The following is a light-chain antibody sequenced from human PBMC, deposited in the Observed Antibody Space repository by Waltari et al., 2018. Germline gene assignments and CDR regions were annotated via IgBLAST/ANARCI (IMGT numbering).Light chain of an antibody. Sequence: QSALTQPASVSGSPGQSITISCTGTSNDVGGYGYVSWYQQYPGKAPKLIIYEVSYRPSGIPTRFSGSKSGNTASQTICGLQAEDEADYYCSSQTSSVPHVFGTGTRVTVV. CDR1: SNDVGGYGY. J-gene: IGLJ1*01. CDR2: EVS. V-gene: IGLV2-14*01. CDR3: SSQTSSVPHV.